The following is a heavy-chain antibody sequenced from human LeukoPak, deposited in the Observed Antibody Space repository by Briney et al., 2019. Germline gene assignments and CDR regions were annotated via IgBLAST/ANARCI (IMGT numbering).Heavy chain of an antibody. V-gene: IGHV4-30-4*01. Sequence: PSETLSLTCAVYGGSFSGYYWSWIRQPPGKGLEWIGYIYYSGSTYYNPSLKSRVTISVDTSKNQFSLKLSSVTAADTAVYYCARAPSDYDYVWGSYRLGNAFDIWGQGTMVTVSS. D-gene: IGHD3-16*02. CDR1: GGSFSGYY. CDR3: ARAPSDYDYVWGSYRLGNAFDI. J-gene: IGHJ3*02. CDR2: IYYSGST.